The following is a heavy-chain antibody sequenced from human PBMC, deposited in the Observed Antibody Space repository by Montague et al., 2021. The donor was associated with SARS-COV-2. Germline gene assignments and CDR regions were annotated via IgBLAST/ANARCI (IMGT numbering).Heavy chain of an antibody. V-gene: IGHV3-30*03. CDR2: ISYDGSNK. Sequence: SLRLSCAASGITFNIYGMHWVRQAPGKGLEWVAVISYDGSNKYYTDSVKGRFTISRDNSKNTLYLQMNSLRADDTAVYYCARDRGAYYYGSGTYRPSFEYWGQGTLVTVSS. CDR3: ARDRGAYYYGSGTYRPSFEY. D-gene: IGHD3-10*01. J-gene: IGHJ4*02. CDR1: GITFNIYG.